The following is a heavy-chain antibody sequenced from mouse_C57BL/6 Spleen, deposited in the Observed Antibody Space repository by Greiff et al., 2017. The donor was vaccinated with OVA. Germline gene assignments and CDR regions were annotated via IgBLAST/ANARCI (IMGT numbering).Heavy chain of an antibody. CDR3: ARSQLRLPTPDY. CDR1: GYTFTSYC. Sequence: QVQLQQPGAELVKPGASVSLSCKASGYTFTSYCMHWVKQRPGRGLEWIGRIDPNGGGTKYNAKFKSKATLTGDKPSNTAYMQLSSLTTEDSAVYYCARSQLRLPTPDYWGQGTTLTVSS. D-gene: IGHD3-2*02. V-gene: IGHV1-72*01. CDR2: IDPNGGGT. J-gene: IGHJ2*01.